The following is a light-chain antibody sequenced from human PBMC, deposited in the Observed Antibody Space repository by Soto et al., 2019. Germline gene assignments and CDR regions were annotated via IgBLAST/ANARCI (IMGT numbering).Light chain of an antibody. Sequence: EIVLTQSPGTLSLSPGERATLSCRASQSVSSNYLAWYQQKPGQAPRLLIYGASSRATGIPDRFSGSGSGTDFTLTINRLEPEDFAVYYCQQYGSSPTFGQGTRLEIK. CDR1: QSVSSNY. CDR2: GAS. CDR3: QQYGSSPT. J-gene: IGKJ5*01. V-gene: IGKV3-20*01.